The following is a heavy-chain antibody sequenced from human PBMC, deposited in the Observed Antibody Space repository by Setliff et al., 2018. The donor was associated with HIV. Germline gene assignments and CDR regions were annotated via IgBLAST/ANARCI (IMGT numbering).Heavy chain of an antibody. CDR1: GFTFSNHW. Sequence: GGSLRLSCVGSGFTFSNHWMQWVRQAPGKGLVWVSRINYHGSDISYADSVKGRFTISRDNAKNTVYLQMNNLRDEDTAVSYCARGGTIALGHWGQGSLVTVSS. V-gene: IGHV3-74*01. J-gene: IGHJ4*02. D-gene: IGHD2-21*01. CDR3: ARGGTIALGH. CDR2: INYHGSDI.